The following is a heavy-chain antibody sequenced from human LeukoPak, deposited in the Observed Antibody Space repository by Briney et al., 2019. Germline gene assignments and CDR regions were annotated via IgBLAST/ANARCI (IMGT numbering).Heavy chain of an antibody. CDR2: INGDGSAE. CDR3: VTHLYWTFNY. Sequence: GGSLRLSCVVSGLTFSRNWMTWVRQAPWKGLEWVANINGDGSAEYYGDSVKGRFTISRDDAKKSLYLQMNGLRDEDTAVYYCVTHLYWTFNYWGQGTLVTVSS. D-gene: IGHD3-16*01. V-gene: IGHV3-7*01. CDR1: GLTFSRNW. J-gene: IGHJ4*02.